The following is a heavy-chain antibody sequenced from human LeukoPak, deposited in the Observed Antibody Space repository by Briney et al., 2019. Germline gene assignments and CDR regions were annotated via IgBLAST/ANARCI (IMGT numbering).Heavy chain of an antibody. Sequence: GGSLRLSCAASGFTFRNFVMHWVRQAPGKGLEWVAGILNDGSNTDYADSVKGRFTVSRDNSENTLYLQMNSLRDEDTAVYYCAKYKGAALYYHYGLDVWGPGTTVIVSS. D-gene: IGHD1-14*01. J-gene: IGHJ6*02. CDR1: GFTFRNFV. CDR3: AKYKGAALYYHYGLDV. CDR2: ILNDGSNT. V-gene: IGHV3-30*18.